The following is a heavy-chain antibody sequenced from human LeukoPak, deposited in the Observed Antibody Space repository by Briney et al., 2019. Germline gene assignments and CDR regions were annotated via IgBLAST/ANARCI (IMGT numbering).Heavy chain of an antibody. V-gene: IGHV4-39*07. J-gene: IGHJ5*02. CDR3: ARYYDSSGYNWFDP. CDR1: GGSISSSSYY. D-gene: IGHD3-22*01. Sequence: KPSETLSLTCTVSGGSISSSSYYWGWIRQPPGKGLEWIGSIYYSGSTYYNPSLKSRVTISVDTSKNQFSLKLSSVTAADTAVYYCARYYDSSGYNWFDPWGQGTLVTVSS. CDR2: IYYSGST.